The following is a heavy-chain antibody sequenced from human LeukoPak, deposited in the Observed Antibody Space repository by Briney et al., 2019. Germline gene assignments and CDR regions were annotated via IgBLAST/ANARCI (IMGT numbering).Heavy chain of an antibody. CDR3: ARVVVDSAVSPDYCYMDV. CDR1: GGSISSYY. Sequence: PSETLSLTCTVSGGSISSYYWSWIRQPPGKGLEWIGYIYYSGSTNYNPSLKSRVTISVDTSKNQFSLKLSSVTAADTTVYYCARVVVDSAVSPDYCYMDVWGKGTTVTVSS. D-gene: IGHD5-18*01. CDR2: IYYSGST. V-gene: IGHV4-59*01. J-gene: IGHJ6*03.